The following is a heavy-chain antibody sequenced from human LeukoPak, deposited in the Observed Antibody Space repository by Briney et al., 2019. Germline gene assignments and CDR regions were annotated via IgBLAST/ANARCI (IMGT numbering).Heavy chain of an antibody. CDR2: IYYSGST. CDR3: TLAIAAAGHY. Sequence: SETLSLTCTVSGGSISSSSYYWGWIRQPPGKGLEWIGSIYYSGSTYYNPSLKSRVTISVDTSKNQFSLKLSSVTAADTAVYYCTLAIAAAGHYWGQGTLVTVSS. D-gene: IGHD6-13*01. J-gene: IGHJ4*02. CDR1: GGSISSSSYY. V-gene: IGHV4-39*01.